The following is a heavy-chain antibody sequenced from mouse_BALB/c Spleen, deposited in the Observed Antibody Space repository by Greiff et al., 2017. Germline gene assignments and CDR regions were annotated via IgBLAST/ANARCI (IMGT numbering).Heavy chain of an antibody. V-gene: IGHV2-9*02. J-gene: IGHJ2*01. Sequence: VKLMESGPGLVAPSQSLSITCTVSGFSLTSYGVHWVRQPPGKGLEWLGVIWAGGSTNYNSALMSRLSISKDNSKSQVFLKMNSLQTDDTAMYYCARKDYDYFYFDYWGQGTTLTVSS. CDR1: GFSLTSYG. CDR3: ARKDYDYFYFDY. CDR2: IWAGGST. D-gene: IGHD2-4*01.